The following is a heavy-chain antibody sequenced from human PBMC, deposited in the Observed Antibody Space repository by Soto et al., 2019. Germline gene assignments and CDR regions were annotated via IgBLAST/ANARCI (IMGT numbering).Heavy chain of an antibody. CDR3: AKLWELRRFFAS. Sequence: QVQLQESGPGLVKPSGTLSLTCAVSGASIISENWWPWVRQSPGKGLEWIGEIHHTGSTTYNPSLDSRVTMSVDKSKNHVSLILSSVTAADTALYYCAKLWELRRFFASWGQGTLVTVSS. CDR2: IHHTGST. J-gene: IGHJ4*02. D-gene: IGHD1-26*01. V-gene: IGHV4-4*02. CDR1: GASIISENW.